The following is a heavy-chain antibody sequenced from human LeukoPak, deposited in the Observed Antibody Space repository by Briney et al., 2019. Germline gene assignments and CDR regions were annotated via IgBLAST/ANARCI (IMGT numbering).Heavy chain of an antibody. D-gene: IGHD1-26*01. Sequence: ASVKVSCKGSGYTLTELSMHWVRQAPGKGLEWMGGFDPEDGETIYAQKFQGRVTMTEDTSTDTAYMELSRLRSEDTAVYYCATERREWVPPAFDIWGQGTMVTVAS. J-gene: IGHJ3*02. CDR1: GYTLTELS. CDR2: FDPEDGET. V-gene: IGHV1-24*01. CDR3: ATERREWVPPAFDI.